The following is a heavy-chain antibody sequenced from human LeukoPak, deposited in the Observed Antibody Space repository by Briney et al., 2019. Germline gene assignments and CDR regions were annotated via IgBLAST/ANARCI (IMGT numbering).Heavy chain of an antibody. CDR2: VSYDGSDK. Sequence: PGRSLRLSCAASGFIFSNYGMHWVRQAPGKGLEWVAVVSYDGSDKYYADSVKGRFTISRDNSKNTLYLQMNSLRAEDTAVYYCARDGGTVRAPYPLDYWGQGTLVTVSS. J-gene: IGHJ4*02. CDR3: ARDGGTVRAPYPLDY. CDR1: GFIFSNYG. D-gene: IGHD4-17*01. V-gene: IGHV3-30*03.